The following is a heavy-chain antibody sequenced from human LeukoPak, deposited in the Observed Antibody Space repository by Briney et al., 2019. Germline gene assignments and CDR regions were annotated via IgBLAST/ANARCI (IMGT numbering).Heavy chain of an antibody. D-gene: IGHD4-17*01. CDR1: GFTFTRYW. CDR3: ARMRSEDNGDPWFFDV. CDR2: IKQDGSAT. J-gene: IGHJ2*01. V-gene: IGHV3-7*01. Sequence: GGSLRLSCAASGFTFTRYWMTWLRQAPGKGLEWVSTIKQDGSATAYVDSVKGRFTISRDNVRNSVFLQMGSLRVEDTARYFCARMRSEDNGDPWFFDVWGRGTLVAVS.